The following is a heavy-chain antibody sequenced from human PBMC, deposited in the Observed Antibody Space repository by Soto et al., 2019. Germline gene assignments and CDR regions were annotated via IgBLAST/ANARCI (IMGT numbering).Heavy chain of an antibody. CDR1: GFTVSSNY. J-gene: IGHJ3*02. D-gene: IGHD3-3*01. Sequence: GGSLRLSCAASGFTVSSNYMSWVRQAPGKGLEWVSVIYSGGSTYYADSVKGRFTISRDNSKNTLYLQMNSLSAEDTVEYYWAKVYYFWSGSHDAFDIWGQGTMVTVSS. CDR2: IYSGGST. V-gene: IGHV3-66*01. CDR3: AKVYYFWSGSHDAFDI.